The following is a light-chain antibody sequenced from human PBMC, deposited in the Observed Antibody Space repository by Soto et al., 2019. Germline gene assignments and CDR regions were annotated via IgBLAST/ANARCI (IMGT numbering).Light chain of an antibody. Sequence: EIVLTQSPGTLSLSPGERATLSCRASQSVNNNYLAWYQQKPGQAPRLLIYGSSTRAPGTPDRFSASGSGTDFTLTISRLEPEDFAVYFCQRYGRSQWTFGQGTKVDI. CDR1: QSVNNNY. CDR3: QRYGRSQWT. J-gene: IGKJ1*01. CDR2: GSS. V-gene: IGKV3-20*01.